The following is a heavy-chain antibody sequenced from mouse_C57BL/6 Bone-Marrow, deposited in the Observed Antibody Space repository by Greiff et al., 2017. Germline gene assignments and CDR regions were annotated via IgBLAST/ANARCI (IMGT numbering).Heavy chain of an antibody. CDR3: DRHYYIWYFDV. Sequence: EVMLVESGGDLVKPGGSLKLSCAASGFTFSSYGMSWVRQTPDKRLEWVATISSGGSYTYYPDSVQGRFTISRDNAKNTLYLQMSSLKSEDTAMYYCDRHYYIWYFDVWGTGTTVTVSS. V-gene: IGHV5-6*01. CDR2: ISSGGSYT. D-gene: IGHD2-12*01. J-gene: IGHJ1*03. CDR1: GFTFSSYG.